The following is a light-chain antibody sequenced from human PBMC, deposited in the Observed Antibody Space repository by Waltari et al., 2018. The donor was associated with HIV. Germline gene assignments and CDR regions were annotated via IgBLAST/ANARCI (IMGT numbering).Light chain of an antibody. CDR3: GTGGKSLGVGV. CDR1: SSNIGNNP. CDR2: DNN. Sequence: QSVLTQPPAVSAAPRQMLTISCSGNSSNIGNNPVSWYQQLPRTAPKLLIYDNNKRPLGIPDRFSGSKSGTSATLGITGLQTAGEADYSCGTGGKSLGVGVFGGRTKLTGL. V-gene: IGLV1-51*01. J-gene: IGLJ2*01.